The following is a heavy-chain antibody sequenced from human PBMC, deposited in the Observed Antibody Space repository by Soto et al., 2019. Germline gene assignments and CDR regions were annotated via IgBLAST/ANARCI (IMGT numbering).Heavy chain of an antibody. CDR2: INHSGNT. CDR1: GGSFSGYY. CDR3: ARGRNCGGDCPYYFDY. J-gene: IGHJ4*02. D-gene: IGHD2-21*02. V-gene: IGHV4-34*01. Sequence: QVQLQQWGAGLLKPSETLSLTCAVYGGSFSGYYWSWIRQPPGKGLEWIGEINHSGNTNYNPSLKSRVTISVDTSKNQFSLKLSSVTAADTAVYYCARGRNCGGDCPYYFDYWGQGTLVTVSS.